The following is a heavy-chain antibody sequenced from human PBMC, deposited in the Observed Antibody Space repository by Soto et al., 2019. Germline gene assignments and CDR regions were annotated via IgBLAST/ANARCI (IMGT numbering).Heavy chain of an antibody. CDR3: VRVNGGLGHCSRSDCYGARYWFDP. D-gene: IGHD2-2*01. CDR1: GGSISSTTHF. J-gene: IGHJ5*02. CDR2: IFFDGTT. V-gene: IGHV4-39*01. Sequence: SETLSLTCTVSGGSISSTTHFWGWIRQPPGKGLEWIGSIFFDGTTYYNPSLKSRVTISVDTSKNQFSLRLTSVTAPDTAVYSCVRVNGGLGHCSRSDCYGARYWFDPWGPGIQVTVSS.